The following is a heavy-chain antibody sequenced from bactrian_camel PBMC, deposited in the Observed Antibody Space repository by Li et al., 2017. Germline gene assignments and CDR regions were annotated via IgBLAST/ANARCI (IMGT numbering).Heavy chain of an antibody. CDR1: RYTGRRNC. CDR2: FECDGET. Sequence: HVQLVESGGGSVQAGGSLRLSCAASRYTGRRNCMGWFRQPPGKGRDGVAAFECDGETNYRVTVKGRFTVSKDRATNTLYLQMNNLKPDDTATYYCAAGPSFGVGWPQYEYNTWGQGTQVTVS. J-gene: IGHJ4*01. V-gene: IGHV3S1*01. D-gene: IGHD5*01. CDR3: AAGPSFGVGWPQYEYNT.